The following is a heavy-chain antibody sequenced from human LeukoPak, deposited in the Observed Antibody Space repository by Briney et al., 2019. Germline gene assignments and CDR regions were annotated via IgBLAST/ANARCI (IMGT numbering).Heavy chain of an antibody. CDR2: ISSSSSYI. V-gene: IGHV3-21*01. CDR3: ARDEYGSPYYFDY. D-gene: IGHD3-10*01. J-gene: IGHJ4*02. Sequence: PGGSLRLSCAASGFTFSSYSMNWVRQAPGKGLEWVSSISSSSSYIYYADSVKGRFTISRDNAKNSLYLQMNSLRAEDTAVYYCARDEYGSPYYFDYWGQGTLVTVSS. CDR1: GFTFSSYS.